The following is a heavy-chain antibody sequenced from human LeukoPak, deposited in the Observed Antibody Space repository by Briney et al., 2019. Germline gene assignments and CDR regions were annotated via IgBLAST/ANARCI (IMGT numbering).Heavy chain of an antibody. CDR3: ARDPPYSSGWYLQYYYYYGMDV. J-gene: IGHJ6*02. CDR1: GFTFSSYA. D-gene: IGHD6-19*01. Sequence: GGSLRLSCAASGFTFSSYAMSWVRQAPGKGLEWVSTISGSGGSTYYADSVKGRFTISRDNSKNTLYLQMNSLRAEDTAVYYCARDPPYSSGWYLQYYYYYGMDVWGQGTTVTVSS. V-gene: IGHV3-23*01. CDR2: ISGSGGST.